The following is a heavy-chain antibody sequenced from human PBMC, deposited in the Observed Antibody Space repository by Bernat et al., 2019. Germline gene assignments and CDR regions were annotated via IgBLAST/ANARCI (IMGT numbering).Heavy chain of an antibody. CDR1: GYTFTGYY. CDR2: INPNSGGT. V-gene: IGHV1-2*04. Sequence: QVQLVQSGAEVKKPGASVKVSCKASGYTFTGYYMHWVRQAPGQGLEWMGWINPNSGGTNYAQKFQGWVTVTGDTSISTAYMELSRLRSDDTAVYYCAREYLNCSSTSCYKKWNGFDPWGQGTLVTVSS. D-gene: IGHD2-2*02. CDR3: AREYLNCSSTSCYKKWNGFDP. J-gene: IGHJ5*02.